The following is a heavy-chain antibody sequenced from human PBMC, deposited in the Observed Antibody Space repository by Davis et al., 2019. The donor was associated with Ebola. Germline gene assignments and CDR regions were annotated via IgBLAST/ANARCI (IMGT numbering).Heavy chain of an antibody. D-gene: IGHD2-21*01. CDR1: GFLSAPQS. V-gene: IGHV3-48*02. Sequence: PSGTLTLSCAASGFLSAPQSLHWVRQAPGNRLKWISYISSTSSTIYYADSVKGRFTLSRDNVQNSMYLQMNSLRDDDTAVYYFTRGYPTYCGDHCYSFGDFWGQRTLVTVSS. J-gene: IGHJ4*02. CDR3: TRGYPTYCGDHCYSFGDF. CDR2: ISSTSSTI.